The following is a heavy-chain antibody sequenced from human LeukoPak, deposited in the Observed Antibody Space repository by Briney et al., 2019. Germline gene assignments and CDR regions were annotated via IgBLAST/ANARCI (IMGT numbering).Heavy chain of an antibody. V-gene: IGHV4-59*12. CDR1: GGSISSYY. D-gene: IGHD4-17*01. Sequence: SETLSLTCTVSGGSISSYYWSWIRQPPGKGLEWIGYIYYSGSTNYNPSLKSRVTISVDTSKNQFSLKLSSVTAADTAIYYCAKDLTVTTNLFFDYWGQGTLVTVSS. J-gene: IGHJ4*02. CDR3: AKDLTVTTNLFFDY. CDR2: IYYSGST.